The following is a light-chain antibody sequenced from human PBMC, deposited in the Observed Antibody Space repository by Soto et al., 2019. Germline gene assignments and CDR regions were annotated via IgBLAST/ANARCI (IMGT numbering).Light chain of an antibody. CDR3: QQYNSYYRT. CDR2: VAS. J-gene: IGKJ1*01. CDR1: QSISSL. Sequence: DIQMTQSPSTLSASIGDRVTITCRASQSISSLLAWYQQKPGKAPKLLIYVASRLETGVPSRFSGSGSGTEFTLTISDVQPDDFATYWCQQYNSYYRTFGQGTKVEIK. V-gene: IGKV1-5*03.